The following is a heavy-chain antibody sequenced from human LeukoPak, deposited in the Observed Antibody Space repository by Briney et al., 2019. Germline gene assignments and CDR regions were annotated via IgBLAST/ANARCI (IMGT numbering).Heavy chain of an antibody. D-gene: IGHD6-13*01. CDR3: ARGYSSSWSLGASYYYYYGMDV. CDR1: GDSVSSKGAA. J-gene: IGHJ6*02. V-gene: IGHV6-1*01. Sequence: SQTLSLTCAISGDSVSSKGAAWNWIRQSPSRGLEWLGRTYYRSKWYNDYAVSVKSRITINPDTSKNQFSLQLNSVTPEDTAVYYCARGYSSSWSLGASYYYYYGMDVWGQGTTVTVSS. CDR2: TYYRSKWYN.